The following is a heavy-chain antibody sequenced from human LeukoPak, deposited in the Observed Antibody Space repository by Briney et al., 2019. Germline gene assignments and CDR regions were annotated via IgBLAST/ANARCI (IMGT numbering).Heavy chain of an antibody. D-gene: IGHD4-17*01. J-gene: IGHJ6*02. CDR1: GYNFNNSY. V-gene: IGHV1-46*02. Sequence: ASVKVSCKASGYNFNNSYMHWVRQAPGQGLEWMGIINPSGGGTSYAQKFEDRVTVTRDTSTSTVYMELSSLKSEDTAVYYCAREARPTVTTPSVFYYYYGMDVWGQGTTVTVSS. CDR3: AREARPTVTTPSVFYYYYGMDV. CDR2: INPSGGGT.